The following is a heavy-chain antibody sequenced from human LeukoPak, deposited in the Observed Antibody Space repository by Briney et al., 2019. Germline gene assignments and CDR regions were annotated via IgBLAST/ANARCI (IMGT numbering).Heavy chain of an antibody. D-gene: IGHD6-13*01. CDR2: ISYDGSNK. Sequence: GGSLRLSCAASGFTFSSYGMHWVRQAPGKGLEWVAVISYDGSNKYYADSVKGRFTISRDNSRNTLYLQMNSLRAEDTAVYYCANDEPYSSSWSGDYYGMDVWGKGTTVTVSS. V-gene: IGHV3-30*18. CDR3: ANDEPYSSSWSGDYYGMDV. J-gene: IGHJ6*04. CDR1: GFTFSSYG.